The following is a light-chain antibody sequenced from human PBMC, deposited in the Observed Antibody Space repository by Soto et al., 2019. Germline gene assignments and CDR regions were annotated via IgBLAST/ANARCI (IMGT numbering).Light chain of an antibody. CDR2: DVS. V-gene: IGLV2-11*01. J-gene: IGLJ1*01. Sequence: QSALTQPRSVSGSPGQSVTISCTGTSSDVGGYDYVSWYRQHPGKAPKLMISDVSKRPSGVPDRFSGSKSGNTASLIISGLQAEDEADYYCCSYAGISSLSVFGSGTKLTVL. CDR3: CSYAGISSLSV. CDR1: SSDVGGYDY.